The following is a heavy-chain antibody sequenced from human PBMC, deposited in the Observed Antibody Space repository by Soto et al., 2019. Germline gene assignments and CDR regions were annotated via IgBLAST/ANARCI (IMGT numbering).Heavy chain of an antibody. CDR1: GGSISSGGYS. CDR3: ARDQLSYGGTSGMDV. Sequence: QLQLQESGSGLVKPSQTLSLTCAVSGGSISSGGYSWSWIRQPPGKGLEWIGYIYHSGSTYYNPSLKRRVTISVDRSKNQFSLKLSSVTAADTAVYYCARDQLSYGGTSGMDVWGQGTTVTVSS. D-gene: IGHD4-17*01. CDR2: IYHSGST. J-gene: IGHJ6*02. V-gene: IGHV4-30-2*01.